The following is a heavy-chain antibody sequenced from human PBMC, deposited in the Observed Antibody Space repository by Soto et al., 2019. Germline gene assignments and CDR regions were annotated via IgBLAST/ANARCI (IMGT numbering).Heavy chain of an antibody. V-gene: IGHV4-39*07. CDR1: GGSITSSSYY. J-gene: IGHJ5*02. CDR3: AASGYDFWSGLPQPWFDP. CDR2: IYYSGST. Sequence: PSETLSLTCTVSGGSITSSSYYWGWIRQPPGKGLEWIGTIYYSGSTYYNPSLKSRVTISVDTSKNQFSLNLSSVTAADTAVYYCAASGYDFWSGLPQPWFDPWGQGTLVTVSS. D-gene: IGHD3-3*01.